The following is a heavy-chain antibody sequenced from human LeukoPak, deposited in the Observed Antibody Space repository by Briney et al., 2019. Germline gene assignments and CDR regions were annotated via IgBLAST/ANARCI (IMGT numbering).Heavy chain of an antibody. CDR1: GGSLSGYY. D-gene: IGHD6-6*01. V-gene: IGHV4-34*01. J-gene: IGHJ4*02. Sequence: SETLSLTCAVYGGSLSGYYWSWIRQPPGKGLEWIGEINHSGSTNYNPSLKSRVTISVDTSKNQFSLKLSSVTAADTAVYYCARDGCSSSTQIDYWGQGTLVTVSS. CDR3: ARDGCSSSTQIDY. CDR2: INHSGST.